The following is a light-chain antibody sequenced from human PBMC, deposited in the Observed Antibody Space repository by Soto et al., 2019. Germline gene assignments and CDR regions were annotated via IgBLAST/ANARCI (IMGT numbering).Light chain of an antibody. V-gene: IGKV1-5*01. CDR3: QQYSTYPRT. J-gene: IGKJ1*01. Sequence: DIQLTQSPYILSASVGDRVTITCRASQSIDNWLAWYQQKPGEAPKFLIYEASSLDSGVPSRFSGSGSGTEFTLTISSLHPDDVATYYGQQYSTYPRTFGQGTKVESK. CDR1: QSIDNW. CDR2: EAS.